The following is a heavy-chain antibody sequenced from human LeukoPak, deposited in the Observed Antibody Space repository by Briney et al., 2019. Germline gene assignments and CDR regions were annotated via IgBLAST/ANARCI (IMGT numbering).Heavy chain of an antibody. CDR1: GFTFSSYG. V-gene: IGHV3-30*18. Sequence: SGGSLRLSCAASGFTFSSYGMHWVRQAPGKGLEWVAVISYDGSNKYYADSVKGRFTISRDNSKNTLYLQMNSLRAEDTAVYYCAKDPARALMVYAISFDYWGQGTLVTVSS. J-gene: IGHJ4*02. CDR2: ISYDGSNK. CDR3: AKDPARALMVYAISFDY. D-gene: IGHD2-8*01.